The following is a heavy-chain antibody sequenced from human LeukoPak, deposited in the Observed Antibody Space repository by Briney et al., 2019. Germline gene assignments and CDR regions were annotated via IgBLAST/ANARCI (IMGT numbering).Heavy chain of an antibody. J-gene: IGHJ4*02. Sequence: GGSLRLSCAASGFTFSSYGMHWVRQAPGKGLEWVAFIRYDGSNEYYADSVKGRFTISRDNSKNTLYLQMDSLRAEDTAVYYCAKIAARGYYFDYWGQGTLVTVSS. D-gene: IGHD6-6*01. CDR1: GFTFSSYG. CDR2: IRYDGSNE. V-gene: IGHV3-30*02. CDR3: AKIAARGYYFDY.